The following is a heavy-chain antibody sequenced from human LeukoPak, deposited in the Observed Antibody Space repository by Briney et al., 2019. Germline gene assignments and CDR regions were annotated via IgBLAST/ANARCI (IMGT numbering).Heavy chain of an antibody. CDR1: GGSVSSGGPVSSGSYY. J-gene: IGHJ5*02. Sequence: SETLSLTCTVSGGSVSSGGPVSSGSYYWSWIRQPPGKGLEWIGSIYYSGSTYYNPSLKSRVTISVDTSKNQFSLKLSSVTAADTAVYYCARHYGPWGQGTLVTVSS. V-gene: IGHV4-39*01. CDR2: IYYSGST. CDR3: ARHYGP. D-gene: IGHD3-16*01.